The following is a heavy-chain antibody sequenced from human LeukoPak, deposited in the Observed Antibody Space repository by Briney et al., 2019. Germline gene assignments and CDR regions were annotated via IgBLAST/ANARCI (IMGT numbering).Heavy chain of an antibody. D-gene: IGHD1-26*01. V-gene: IGHV3-30*03. Sequence: GSLRISCAASGFTFSSYWMHWVRQAPGKGLEWVAVISYDGSNKYYADSVKGRFTISRDNSKNTLYLQMNSLRAEDTAVYYCARVESGSPSFHYWGQGTLVTVSS. J-gene: IGHJ4*02. CDR3: ARVESGSPSFHY. CDR2: ISYDGSNK. CDR1: GFTFSSYW.